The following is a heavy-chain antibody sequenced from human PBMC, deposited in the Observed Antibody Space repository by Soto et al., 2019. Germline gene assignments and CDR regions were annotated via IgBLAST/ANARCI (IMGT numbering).Heavy chain of an antibody. J-gene: IGHJ6*02. CDR1: GGTFSSYA. CDR3: ASKAAAGNYYYYGMDV. Sequence: ASVKVSCKASGGTFSSYAISWVRQAPGQGLEWMGGIIPIFGTANYAQKFQGRVTITADESTSTAYMELSSLRSEDTAVYYCASKAAAGNYYYYGMDVWGQGTTVTVSS. CDR2: IIPIFGTA. D-gene: IGHD6-13*01. V-gene: IGHV1-69*13.